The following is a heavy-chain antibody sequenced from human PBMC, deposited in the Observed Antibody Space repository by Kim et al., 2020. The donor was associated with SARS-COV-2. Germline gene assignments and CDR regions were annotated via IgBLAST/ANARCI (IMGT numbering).Heavy chain of an antibody. Sequence: GGSLRLSCAASGFTFSSHGMHWVRQAPGKGLEWVAVISYDGSNKYYADSVKGRFTISRDNSKNTLYLQMNSLRPEDTAVYYCAKDQALWFGELLGNFYNYALDVWGQGTTVTVSS. CDR2: ISYDGSNK. CDR1: GFTFSSHG. J-gene: IGHJ6*02. D-gene: IGHD3-10*01. CDR3: AKDQALWFGELLGNFYNYALDV. V-gene: IGHV3-30*18.